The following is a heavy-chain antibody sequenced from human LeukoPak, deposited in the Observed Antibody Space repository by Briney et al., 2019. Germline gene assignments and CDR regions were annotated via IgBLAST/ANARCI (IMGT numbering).Heavy chain of an antibody. Sequence: RGASVKVSCKASGYTFTRYYIHWVRQAPGQGLEWMGWISAYNGNTNYAQKLQGRVTMTTDTSTSTAYMELRSLRSDDTAVYYCARGQYCGGDCYEDAFDIWGQGTMVTVSS. D-gene: IGHD2-21*02. J-gene: IGHJ3*02. CDR3: ARGQYCGGDCYEDAFDI. V-gene: IGHV1-18*04. CDR2: ISAYNGNT. CDR1: GYTFTRYY.